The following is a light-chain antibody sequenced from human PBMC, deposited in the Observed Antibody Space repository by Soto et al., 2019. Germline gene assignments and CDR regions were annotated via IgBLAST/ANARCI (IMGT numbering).Light chain of an antibody. J-gene: IGLJ2*01. CDR3: TSYTSSGTLVL. Sequence: QSVLTQPASVSGSPGQSITISCTGTSSDVGGYNFVSWYQQHPGKAPKLMIFDVTNRPSGVSNRFSGSKSDNTASLTISGLQAEDEADYYCTSYTSSGTLVLFGGGTQLTVL. V-gene: IGLV2-14*01. CDR1: SSDVGGYNF. CDR2: DVT.